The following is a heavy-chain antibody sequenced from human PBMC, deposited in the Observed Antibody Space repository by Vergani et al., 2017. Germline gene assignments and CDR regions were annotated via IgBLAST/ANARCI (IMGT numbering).Heavy chain of an antibody. D-gene: IGHD3-10*01. J-gene: IGHJ3*01. V-gene: IGHV4-39*02. CDR3: ARPVGPSAIADGYHV. CDR1: GDSISRSHYY. CDR2: LSSSGSP. Sequence: QLQLQESGPGLVKPSETLSLSCRVSGDSISRSHYYWGFIRQPPGKGLEWIGSLSSSGSPYYNPTLKSRLAFSVDTSKNPFSLRLESVTATDTGMYYCARPVGPSAIADGYHVWGQGTMVTVS.